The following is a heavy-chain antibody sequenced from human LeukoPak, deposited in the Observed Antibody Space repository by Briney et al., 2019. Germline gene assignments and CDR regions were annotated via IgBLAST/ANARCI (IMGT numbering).Heavy chain of an antibody. CDR1: GGSFSGYY. J-gene: IGHJ5*02. Sequence: SETLSLTCAVYGGSFSGYYWSWIRQPPGKGLEWIEEINHSGSTNYNPSLKSRVTISVDTSKNQFSLKLSSVTAADTAVYYCARELYYYGSGSDIGWFDPWGQGTLVTVSS. V-gene: IGHV4-34*01. D-gene: IGHD3-10*01. CDR3: ARELYYYGSGSDIGWFDP. CDR2: INHSGST.